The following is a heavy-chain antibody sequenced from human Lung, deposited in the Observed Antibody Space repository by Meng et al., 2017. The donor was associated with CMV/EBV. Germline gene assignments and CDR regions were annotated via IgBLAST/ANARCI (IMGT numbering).Heavy chain of an antibody. CDR1: GCSFTSYA. D-gene: IGHD1-26*01. CDR2: INPNTGNP. Sequence: QVELVQTWFEVKDPGELGQVSCKDSGCSFTSYAMNWVRPAPGQGSEWMGVINPNTGNPTYAQGFTERFVFSLDPSGSAACLQTSSLKAEDTAVYYCARGVVGATSGDYWGQGTLVTVSS. V-gene: IGHV7-4-1*02. J-gene: IGHJ4*02. CDR3: ARGVVGATSGDY.